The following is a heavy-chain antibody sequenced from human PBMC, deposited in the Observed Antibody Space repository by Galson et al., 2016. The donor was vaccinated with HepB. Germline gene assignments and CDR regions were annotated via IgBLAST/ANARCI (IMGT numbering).Heavy chain of an antibody. V-gene: IGHV3-9*01. CDR3: AKDKWIEPSGGMDV. J-gene: IGHJ6*02. D-gene: IGHD5-18*01. Sequence: SLRISCAASGFTFDDYGMNWVRQVPGKGLEWVSGISWDSGKIGYADSVKGRFTISRDNAKNSLFLQMKSLRVEDTALYYCAKDKWIEPSGGMDVWGQGITVTVSS. CDR2: ISWDSGKI. CDR1: GFTFDDYG.